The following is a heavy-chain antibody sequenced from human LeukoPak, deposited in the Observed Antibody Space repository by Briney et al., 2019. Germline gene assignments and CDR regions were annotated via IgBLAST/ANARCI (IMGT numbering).Heavy chain of an antibody. J-gene: IGHJ3*02. CDR3: ARGLYDSSGYYLGAFDI. V-gene: IGHV3-23*01. CDR1: GFTFSSYG. D-gene: IGHD3-22*01. Sequence: GGSLRLSCAASGFTFSSYGMSWVRQAPGKGLEWVSTISGSGGSTHYADSVKGRFTISRDNSKNTLYLQMNSLRAEDTAVYYCARGLYDSSGYYLGAFDIWGQGTMVTVSS. CDR2: ISGSGGST.